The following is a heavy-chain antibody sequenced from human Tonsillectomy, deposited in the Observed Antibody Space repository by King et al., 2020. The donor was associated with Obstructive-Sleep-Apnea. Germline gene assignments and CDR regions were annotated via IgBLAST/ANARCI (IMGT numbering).Heavy chain of an antibody. CDR2: IRSKAYGGTT. CDR1: GFTFGDYA. CDR3: TRAGIYYDSSGYSYAFDL. V-gene: IGHV3-49*01. Sequence: EVQLVESGGGLVQPGRSLRLSCTASGFTFGDYAMSWFRQAPGKGLEGVGFIRSKAYGGTTEYAASVKGRFTISRDGSKSIAYLQMNSLKTEDTAVYYCTRAGIYYDSSGYSYAFDLWGQGTMVTVSS. J-gene: IGHJ3*01. D-gene: IGHD3-22*01.